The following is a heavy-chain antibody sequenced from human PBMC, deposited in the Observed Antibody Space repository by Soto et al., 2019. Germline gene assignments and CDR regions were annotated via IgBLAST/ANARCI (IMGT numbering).Heavy chain of an antibody. V-gene: IGHV4-59*08. CDR2: IYYSGST. CDR3: ARGGWRQIDY. Sequence: QVQLQESGPGLVKPSETLSLTCTVSGGSISSYYWSWIRQPPGKGLEWIGYIYYSGSTYYIPSLKIRVTISVDTSKNQFSLKLTSVTAADTAVYFCARGGWRQIDYWGQGTLVTVSS. CDR1: GGSISSYY. J-gene: IGHJ4*02. D-gene: IGHD3-3*01.